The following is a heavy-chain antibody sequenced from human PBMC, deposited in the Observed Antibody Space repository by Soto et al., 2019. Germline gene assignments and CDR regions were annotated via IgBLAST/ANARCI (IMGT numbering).Heavy chain of an antibody. CDR1: GFTFSSYA. CDR3: EKENGYSSSWFEFDY. J-gene: IGHJ4*02. V-gene: IGHV3-23*01. Sequence: EVQLLESGGGLVQPGGSLRLSCAASGFTFSSYAMSWVRQAPGKGLEWVSAISGSGGSTYYADSVKGRFTISRDNSKNTLYLEMNSLRAEDTAVYYCEKENGYSSSWFEFDYWGQGTMVTVSS. D-gene: IGHD6-13*01. CDR2: ISGSGGST.